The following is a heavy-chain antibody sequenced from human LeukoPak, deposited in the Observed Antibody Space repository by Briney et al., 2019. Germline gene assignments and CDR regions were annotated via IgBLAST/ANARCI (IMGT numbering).Heavy chain of an antibody. D-gene: IGHD3/OR15-3a*01. J-gene: IGHJ6*02. V-gene: IGHV3-33*01. CDR3: ARGPPGDFWTYDYYYYSMDV. CDR2: IWYDGSDK. Sequence: PGGSLRLSCAASGFPFSNYAMHWVRQDPGKGLEWVAVIWYDGSDKYYGESLKGRFTISRDNSKNTLYLQMNSLRAEDSAVYYCARGPPGDFWTYDYYYYSMDVWGQGTTVTVSS. CDR1: GFPFSNYA.